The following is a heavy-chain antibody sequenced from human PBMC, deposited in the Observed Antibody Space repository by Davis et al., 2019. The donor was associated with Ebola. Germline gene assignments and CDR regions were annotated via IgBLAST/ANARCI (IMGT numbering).Heavy chain of an antibody. D-gene: IGHD3-22*01. J-gene: IGHJ4*02. CDR1: GFTFSNAW. V-gene: IGHV3-15*01. CDR3: TTNLYYDTIS. Sequence: GGSLRLSCAASGFTFSNAWMSWVRQAPGKGLEWVGRIKSKTDGETTDYAAPVKGRFTISRDDSKNTLYLQMNSLKTEDTAVFYCTTNLYYDTISWGQGTLVTVSS. CDR2: IKSKTDGETT.